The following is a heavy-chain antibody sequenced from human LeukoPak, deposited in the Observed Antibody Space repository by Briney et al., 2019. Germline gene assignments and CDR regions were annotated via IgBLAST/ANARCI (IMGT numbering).Heavy chain of an antibody. CDR1: GYSISRGYS. D-gene: IGHD2-15*01. Sequence: PSETLSLTCGVSGYSISRGYSWGWIRQPPGKGLEWIGIIYHSESTHYNPSLKSRFTISPDTSKNQFSLKLSSVTAADTAVYYCAGDCSSHMDVWGKGTTVTVSS. J-gene: IGHJ6*03. V-gene: IGHV4-38-2*01. CDR3: AGDCSSHMDV. CDR2: IYHSEST.